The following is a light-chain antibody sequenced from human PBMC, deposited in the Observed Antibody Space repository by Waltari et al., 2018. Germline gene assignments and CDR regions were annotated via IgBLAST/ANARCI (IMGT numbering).Light chain of an antibody. Sequence: IQMTQSPSSLSASIGDRVPITCRASQGITNDLAWYQQKPGETPNLLIYEASSLQSGIPSRFSGSGSGTDFTLTISSLQSEDFATYYCQHYYSFPRTFGQGTKVEIK. CDR1: QGITND. CDR3: QHYYSFPRT. CDR2: EAS. J-gene: IGKJ1*01. V-gene: IGKV1-6*01.